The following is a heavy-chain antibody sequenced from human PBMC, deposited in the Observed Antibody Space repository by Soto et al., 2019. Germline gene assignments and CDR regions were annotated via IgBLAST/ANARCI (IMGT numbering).Heavy chain of an antibody. CDR3: AKYRRTDAEGYRLDF. CDR1: GGSISGYY. J-gene: IGHJ4*02. Sequence: ETLSLTCTLSGGSISGYYWSWIRQPPGKGLEWIGYVYYSGSTKYNPSLESRVTISVDMSNNQFSLMLTSVTAADTAVYYCAKYRRTDAEGYRLDFWGQGTLVTVSS. D-gene: IGHD5-12*01. V-gene: IGHV4-59*01. CDR2: VYYSGST.